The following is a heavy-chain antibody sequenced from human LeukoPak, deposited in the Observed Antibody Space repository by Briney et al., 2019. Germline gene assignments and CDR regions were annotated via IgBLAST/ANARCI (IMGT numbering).Heavy chain of an antibody. CDR2: IIPIFGTA. J-gene: IGHJ5*02. V-gene: IGHV1-69*05. CDR3: ARVFGSEDWFDP. CDR1: GGTFSSYA. D-gene: IGHD3-3*01. Sequence: ASVKVSCKASGGTFSSYAISWVRQAPGQGLEWMGGIIPIFGTANCAQKFQGRVTITTDESTSTAYMELSSLRSEDTAVYYCARVFGSEDWFDPWGQGTLVTVSS.